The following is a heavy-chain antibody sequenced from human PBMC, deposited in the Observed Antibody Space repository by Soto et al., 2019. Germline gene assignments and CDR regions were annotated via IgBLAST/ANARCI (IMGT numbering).Heavy chain of an antibody. D-gene: IGHD6-13*01. CDR1: GYTITSYD. CDR2: MNPNSGNT. V-gene: IGHV1-8*01. J-gene: IGHJ4*01. Sequence: QVQLVQSGAEVKKPGDSVKVSCKASGYTITSYDINWVRQATGLVLEWMGWMNPNSGNTGYAQKLQGRVTMTRNTSISKAYMELSSLKSEGTAEYYCARELSSRWGLDYWGQGALGTVST. CDR3: ARELSSRWGLDY.